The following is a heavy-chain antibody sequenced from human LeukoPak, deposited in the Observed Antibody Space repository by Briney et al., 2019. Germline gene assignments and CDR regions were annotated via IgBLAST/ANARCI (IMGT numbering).Heavy chain of an antibody. CDR1: GLTFNRYT. V-gene: IGHV3-23*01. CDR2: ISGSGGST. J-gene: IGHJ4*02. Sequence: GGSLRLSCAASGLTFNRYTMNWVRQAPGKGLEWVLAISGSGGSTSYADSVKGRFTISRDNSKNTLYLQMNSLRAEDMALYYGAKWGGDYEGEYWGQGTLVTVSS. CDR3: AKWGGDYEGEY. D-gene: IGHD4-17*01.